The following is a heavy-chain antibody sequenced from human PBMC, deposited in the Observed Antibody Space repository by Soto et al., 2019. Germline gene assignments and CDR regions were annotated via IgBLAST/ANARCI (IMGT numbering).Heavy chain of an antibody. J-gene: IGHJ6*02. D-gene: IGHD5-18*01. Sequence: QVQLVQSGAEVKKPGASVKVSCKASGYTFTSYDINWVRQATGQGLEWMGWMNPNSGNTGYAQKFQGRVTMTRNTSISTAYMELSSLRSEDTAVYYCARGDTAMALGQYYYYYYGMDVWGQGTTVTVSS. CDR1: GYTFTSYD. CDR3: ARGDTAMALGQYYYYYYGMDV. CDR2: MNPNSGNT. V-gene: IGHV1-8*01.